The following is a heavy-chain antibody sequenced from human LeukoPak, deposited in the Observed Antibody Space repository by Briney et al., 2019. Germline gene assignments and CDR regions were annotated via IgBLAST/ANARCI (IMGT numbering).Heavy chain of an antibody. CDR3: ARGCSATRCPADY. CDR1: GFTFSNYW. V-gene: IGHV3-74*01. CDR2: ISPDATIT. Sequence: GGSLRLSCAASGFTFSNYWLHWVRQAPGEGLVWVSQISPDATITRDADFVKGRFTISRDNSENTLHLQINSLKVEDTAVYYCARGCSATRCPADYWGQGSLVTVSS. D-gene: IGHD2-15*01. J-gene: IGHJ4*02.